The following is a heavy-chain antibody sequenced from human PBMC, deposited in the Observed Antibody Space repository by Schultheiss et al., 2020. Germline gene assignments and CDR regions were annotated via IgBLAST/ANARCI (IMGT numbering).Heavy chain of an antibody. D-gene: IGHD6-13*01. CDR3: ARVTLEQQLGLYYFDY. J-gene: IGHJ4*02. Sequence: ASVKVSCKASGYTFTSYAMHWVRQAPGQRLEWMGWINAGNGNTKYSQKFQGRVTITRDTSASTAYMELSSLRSEDTAVYYCARVTLEQQLGLYYFDYWGQGTLVTVSS. V-gene: IGHV1-3*01. CDR1: GYTFTSYA. CDR2: INAGNGNT.